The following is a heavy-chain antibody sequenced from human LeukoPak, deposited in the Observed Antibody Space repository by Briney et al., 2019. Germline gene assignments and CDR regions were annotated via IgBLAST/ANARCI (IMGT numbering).Heavy chain of an antibody. CDR2: IYYSGST. CDR1: GGSFSGYY. Sequence: SETLSLTCAVYGGSFSGYYWSWIRQPPGKGLEWIGYIYYSGSTNYNPSLKSRVTISVDTSKNQFSLKLSSVTAADTAVYYCVRHTIYYYGMDVWGQGTTVTVSS. J-gene: IGHJ6*02. CDR3: VRHTIYYYGMDV. V-gene: IGHV4-59*08. D-gene: IGHD3-3*01.